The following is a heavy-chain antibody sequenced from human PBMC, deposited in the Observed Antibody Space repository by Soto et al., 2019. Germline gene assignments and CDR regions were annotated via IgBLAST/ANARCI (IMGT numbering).Heavy chain of an antibody. CDR3: ARGVNYYDSSGSSWFDP. V-gene: IGHV1-58*01. CDR1: GFTFTSSA. Sequence: ASVKVSCEACGFTFTSSAVQWVRQARGQRLEWIGWIVVGSGNTNYAQKFQERVTITRDMSTSTAYMELSSLRSEDTAVYYCARGVNYYDSSGSSWFDPWGQGALVTVSS. D-gene: IGHD3-22*01. CDR2: IVVGSGNT. J-gene: IGHJ5*02.